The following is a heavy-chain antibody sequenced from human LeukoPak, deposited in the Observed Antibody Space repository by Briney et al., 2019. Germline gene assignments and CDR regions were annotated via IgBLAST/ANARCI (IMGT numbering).Heavy chain of an antibody. D-gene: IGHD3-22*01. V-gene: IGHV4-38-2*02. CDR1: GYSITSGYY. CDR3: ARDPSTGYYGSLYYFDY. Sequence: SETLSLTCTVSGYSITSGYYWGWIRQPPGKGLEWIGSVHHSGSNHYKPSLNSRVTISVDTSKNQFFLKLNSGTAADSAVYYCARDPSTGYYGSLYYFDYWGQGTLVTVSS. CDR2: VHHSGSN. J-gene: IGHJ4*02.